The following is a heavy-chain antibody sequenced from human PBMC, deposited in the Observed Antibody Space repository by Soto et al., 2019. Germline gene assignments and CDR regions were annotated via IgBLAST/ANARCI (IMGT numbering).Heavy chain of an antibody. D-gene: IGHD2-15*01. CDR2: ISYDGSNK. CDR1: GFTFSSYA. Sequence: QVQLVESGGGVVQPGRSLRLSCAASGFTFSSYAMHWVRQAPGKGLEWVAVISYDGSNKYYADSVKGRFTISRDNSKNTRYLQMNSLRAEDTAVYYCARDEDQAVAATWYFDLWGRGTLVTVSS. J-gene: IGHJ2*01. V-gene: IGHV3-30-3*01. CDR3: ARDEDQAVAATWYFDL.